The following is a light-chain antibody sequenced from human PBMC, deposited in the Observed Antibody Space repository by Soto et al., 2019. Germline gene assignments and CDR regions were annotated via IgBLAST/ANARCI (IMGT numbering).Light chain of an antibody. Sequence: DVVSTQSPLSLPVTLGRPASISCRSSQNLAYSDGNTYLTCLQQRPGQSPRRLLFEGSKRHSGVLDRLSGSGSGTDFSLKISRVEAGDVWVYYCMQGTHWPGTFGGGTKVDSK. CDR1: QNLAYSDGNTY. V-gene: IGKV2-30*01. CDR3: MQGTHWPGT. J-gene: IGKJ4*01. CDR2: EGS.